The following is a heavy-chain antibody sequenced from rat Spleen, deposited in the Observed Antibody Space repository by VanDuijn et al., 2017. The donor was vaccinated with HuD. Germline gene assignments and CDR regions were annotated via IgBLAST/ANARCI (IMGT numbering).Heavy chain of an antibody. Sequence: EVQLVESGGGLVQPGRSLKLSCVASGFTFNNYWMTWIRQAPGKGLEWVASITNTGGSTYYPDSVKGRFTISRDNAKSTLYLQMNSLRSEDTATYYCTSDRGDGYYHNWYFDFWGPGTMVTVSS. CDR2: ITNTGGST. CDR3: TSDRGDGYYHNWYFDF. V-gene: IGHV5-31*01. CDR1: GFTFNNYW. D-gene: IGHD1-12*03. J-gene: IGHJ1*01.